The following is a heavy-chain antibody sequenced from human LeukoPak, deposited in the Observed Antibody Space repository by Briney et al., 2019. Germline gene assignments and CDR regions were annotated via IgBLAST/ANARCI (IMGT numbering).Heavy chain of an antibody. CDR2: ISWSSGII. Sequence: GGSLRLSCAASGFIFDDHGMHWVRQAPGKGLEWVSGISWSSGIIGYADSVKGRFTISRDSAKNSLYLQMESLRAEDTAVYYCAKDTGSPADAITMEDNAFDIWGQGTMVTVSS. J-gene: IGHJ3*02. CDR3: AKDTGSPADAITMEDNAFDI. V-gene: IGHV3-9*01. CDR1: GFIFDDHG. D-gene: IGHD3-3*01.